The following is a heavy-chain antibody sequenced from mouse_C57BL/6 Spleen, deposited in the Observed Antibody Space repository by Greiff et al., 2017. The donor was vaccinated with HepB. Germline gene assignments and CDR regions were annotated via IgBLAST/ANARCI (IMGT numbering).Heavy chain of an antibody. D-gene: IGHD3-2*02. CDR2: IDPSDSYT. CDR3: ARRQLRLPDYYAMDY. J-gene: IGHJ4*01. Sequence: QVHVKQSGAELVMPGASVKLSCKASGSTFTSYWMHWVKQRPGQGLEWIGEIDPSDSYTNYNQKFKGKSTLTVDKSSSTAYMQLSSLTSDDSAFYYCARRQLRLPDYYAMDYWGQGTSVTVSS. V-gene: IGHV1-69*01. CDR1: GSTFTSYW.